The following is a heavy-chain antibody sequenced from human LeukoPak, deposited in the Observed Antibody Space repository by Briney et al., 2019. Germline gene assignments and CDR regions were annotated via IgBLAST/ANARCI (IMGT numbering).Heavy chain of an antibody. CDR1: GGTFSSYA. CDR3: GGGRPGSSPMDY. V-gene: IGHV1-69*13. Sequence: GASVKVSCKASGGTFSSYAISWVRQAPGQGLEWMGGIIPIFGTANYAQKFQGRVTITADESTSTAYMELSSLRSEDTAVYYCGGGRPGSSPMDYWGQGTLVTVSS. D-gene: IGHD2-15*01. CDR2: IIPIFGTA. J-gene: IGHJ4*02.